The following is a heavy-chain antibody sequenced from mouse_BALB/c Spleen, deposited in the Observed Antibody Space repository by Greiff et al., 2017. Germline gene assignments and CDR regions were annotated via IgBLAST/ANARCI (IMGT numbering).Heavy chain of an antibody. CDR2: IYPGDGDT. D-gene: IGHD2-10*01. Sequence: QVQLQQSGAELVRPGSSVKISCKASGYAFSSYWMNWVKQRPGQGLEWIGQIYPGDGDTNYNGKFKGKATLTADKSSSTAYMQLSSLTSEDSAVYFCARGKAYYGNSSAWFAYWGQGTLVTVSA. J-gene: IGHJ3*01. CDR3: ARGKAYYGNSSAWFAY. CDR1: GYAFSSYW. V-gene: IGHV1-80*01.